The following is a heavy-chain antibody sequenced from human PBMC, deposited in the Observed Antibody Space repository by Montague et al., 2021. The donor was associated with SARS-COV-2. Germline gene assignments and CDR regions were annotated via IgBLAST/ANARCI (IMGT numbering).Heavy chain of an antibody. Sequence: TLSLTCTVSGGSISSGSYYWSWIREPAGKGLEWIGRIYTSGSTNYXPSLKSRVTISVDTSKNQFSLKLSSVTAADTAVYYCAREWVYYDILTGYRNWFDPWGQGTLVTVSS. CDR2: IYTSGST. J-gene: IGHJ5*02. CDR1: GGSISSGSYY. V-gene: IGHV4-61*02. CDR3: AREWVYYDILTGYRNWFDP. D-gene: IGHD3-9*01.